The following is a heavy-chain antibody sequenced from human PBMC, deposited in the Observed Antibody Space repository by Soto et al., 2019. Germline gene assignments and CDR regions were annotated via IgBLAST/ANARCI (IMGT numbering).Heavy chain of an antibody. CDR3: ARKFGEQLVEGGWFDP. D-gene: IGHD6-6*01. Sequence: ASVKVSCNASGYTFTSYGISWVRQAPGQGLEWMGWISAYNGNTNYAQKIQGRVTMTTDTSTSTAYMELRSLRSDDTAVYYGARKFGEQLVEGGWFDPWGQGTLVTVSS. V-gene: IGHV1-18*01. CDR2: ISAYNGNT. CDR1: GYTFTSYG. J-gene: IGHJ5*02.